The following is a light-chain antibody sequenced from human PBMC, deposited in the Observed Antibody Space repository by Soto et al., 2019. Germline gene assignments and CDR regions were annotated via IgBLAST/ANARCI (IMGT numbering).Light chain of an antibody. J-gene: IGLJ1*01. Sequence: QAVVTQEPSLTVSPGGTVTLTCGSSTGAVTSGHYPYWFQQKPGQAPRTLIYDTSNKHSWTPARFSGSLLGGKAALTLSVAQPEDEAEYYCLLSYSGARGVFGTGTKVTVL. CDR1: TGAVTSGHY. V-gene: IGLV7-46*01. CDR3: LLSYSGARGV. CDR2: DTS.